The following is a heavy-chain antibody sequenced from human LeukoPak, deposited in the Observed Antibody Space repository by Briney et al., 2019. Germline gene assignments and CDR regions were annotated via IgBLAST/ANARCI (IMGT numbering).Heavy chain of an antibody. CDR3: ARDRYYYDSSGEDAFDI. Sequence: PGGSLRLSCAASGFTFSSYSMNWVRQAPGKGLEWVSSISSSSSYIYYADSVKGRFTISRDNAKNSLYLQMNSLRAEDTAVYYCARDRYYYDSSGEDAFDIWGQGTMVTASS. CDR2: ISSSSSYI. V-gene: IGHV3-21*01. CDR1: GFTFSSYS. D-gene: IGHD3-22*01. J-gene: IGHJ3*02.